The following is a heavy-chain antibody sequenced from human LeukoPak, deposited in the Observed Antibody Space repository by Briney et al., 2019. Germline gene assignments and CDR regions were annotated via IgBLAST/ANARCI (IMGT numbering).Heavy chain of an antibody. CDR2: IYYSGST. J-gene: IGHJ1*01. V-gene: IGHV4-39*01. CDR3: ARHGLSGLFQH. D-gene: IGHD2-15*01. CDR1: GGSISSSSYY. Sequence: SETLSLTCTVSGGSISSSSYYWGWIRQPPGKGLEWIGSIYYSGSTYYNPSLKSRVTISVDTSKNQFSLKLSSVTAADTSVYYCARHGLSGLFQHWRQGTLVTVSS.